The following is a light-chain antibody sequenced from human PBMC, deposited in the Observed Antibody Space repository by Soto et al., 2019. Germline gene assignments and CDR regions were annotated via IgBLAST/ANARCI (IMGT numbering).Light chain of an antibody. V-gene: IGLV2-23*01. CDR1: SSDVGSYNF. J-gene: IGLJ1*01. CDR3: CSYAGSSTWV. CDR2: EGS. Sequence: QSALTQPASVSGSPGQSITISCTATSSDVGSYNFVSWYQQHPGKAPKVMIYEGSKRPSGVSNRFSGSKSGNTASLTISGLQAEDEADYYCCSYAGSSTWVFGPGTKLTVL.